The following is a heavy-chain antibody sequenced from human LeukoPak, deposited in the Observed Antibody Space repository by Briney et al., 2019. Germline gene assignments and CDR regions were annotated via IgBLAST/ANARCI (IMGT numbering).Heavy chain of an antibody. Sequence: SETLSLTCTVSGYSISSGYYWGWIRQPPGKGLEWIVSIYHSGSTYYNPSLKSRVTISVDTSKNQFSLKLSSVTAADTAVYYCASALGLGLVDYWGQGTLVTVSS. CDR1: GYSISSGYY. CDR2: IYHSGST. J-gene: IGHJ4*02. V-gene: IGHV4-38-2*02. CDR3: ASALGLGLVDY. D-gene: IGHD3-16*01.